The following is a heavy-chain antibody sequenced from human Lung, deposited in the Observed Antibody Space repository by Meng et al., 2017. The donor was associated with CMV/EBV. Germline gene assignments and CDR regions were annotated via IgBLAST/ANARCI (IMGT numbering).Heavy chain of an antibody. J-gene: IGHJ6*02. D-gene: IGHD5-24*01. CDR1: GDSVSSNSAA. Sequence: SQTXSLTXXISGDSVSSNSAAWNWIRQSPSRGLEWLGRTYYRSKWYNDYAVSVKSRITINPDTSKNQFSLQLNSVTPEDTAVYYCARVTDGYNLQGLDVWGQGTTVTVSS. V-gene: IGHV6-1*01. CDR2: TYYRSKWYN. CDR3: ARVTDGYNLQGLDV.